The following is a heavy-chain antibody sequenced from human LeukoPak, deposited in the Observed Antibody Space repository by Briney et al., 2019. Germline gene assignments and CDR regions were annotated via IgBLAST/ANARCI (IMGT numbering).Heavy chain of an antibody. CDR1: GFTFDDYG. CDR2: INWNGGST. CDR3: ARGVDYGDQRGPLFDY. Sequence: GGSLRLSCAAPGFTFDDYGMSWVHQAPGKGLEWVSGINWNGGSTGYADSVKGRFTISRDNAKNSLYMQMNSLRAEDTALYYCARGVDYGDQRGPLFDYWGQGTLVTVSS. J-gene: IGHJ4*02. D-gene: IGHD4-17*01. V-gene: IGHV3-20*04.